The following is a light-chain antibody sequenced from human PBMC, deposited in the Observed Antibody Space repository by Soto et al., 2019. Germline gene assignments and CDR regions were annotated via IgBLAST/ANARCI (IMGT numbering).Light chain of an antibody. CDR1: QSFSSSY. Sequence: EIVLTQSPGTLSLSPGERATLSCRASQSFSSSYLAWYQQKPGQAPRLLIYGASSRATGIPGRFSGSGSGTDFTLTIRRLEPEDFAVYYCQQYGSSPLTFGGGTKVDIK. V-gene: IGKV3-20*01. J-gene: IGKJ4*01. CDR3: QQYGSSPLT. CDR2: GAS.